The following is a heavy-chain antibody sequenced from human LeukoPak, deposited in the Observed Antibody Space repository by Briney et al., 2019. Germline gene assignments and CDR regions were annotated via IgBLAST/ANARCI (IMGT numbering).Heavy chain of an antibody. CDR2: INPNSGGT. V-gene: IGHV1-2*02. D-gene: IGHD6-19*01. CDR3: ARSGYSSGWYGGTIDAFDI. Sequence: ASVKVSCKASGYTFTSYGISWVRQAPGQGLEWMGWINPNSGGTNYAQKFQGRVTMTRDTSISTAYMELSRLRSDDTAVYYCARSGYSSGWYGGTIDAFDIWGQGTMVTVSS. CDR1: GYTFTSYG. J-gene: IGHJ3*02.